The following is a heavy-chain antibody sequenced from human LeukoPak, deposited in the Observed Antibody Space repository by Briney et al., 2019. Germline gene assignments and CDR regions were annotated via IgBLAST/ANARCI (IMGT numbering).Heavy chain of an antibody. J-gene: IGHJ4*02. Sequence: GGSLRLSCAASGFTFSSYSMNWVRQAPGKGLEWVSVIYSGGSTYYADSVKGRFTISRDNSKNTLYLQMNSLRAEDTAVYYCARENWGPFDYWGQGTLVTVSS. CDR2: IYSGGST. CDR3: ARENWGPFDY. D-gene: IGHD7-27*01. CDR1: GFTFSSYS. V-gene: IGHV3-53*01.